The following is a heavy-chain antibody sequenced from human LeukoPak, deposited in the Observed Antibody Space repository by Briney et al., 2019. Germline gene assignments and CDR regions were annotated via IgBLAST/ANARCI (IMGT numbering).Heavy chain of an antibody. CDR2: ISGSGGST. CDR3: ANGLAAAGTKNDY. Sequence: PGGSLRLSRAASGFTFSSYAMSWVRQAPGKGLEWVSAISGSGGSTYYADSVKGRFTISRDNSKNTLYLQMNSLRAEDTAVYYCANGLAAAGTKNDYWGQGTLVTVSS. V-gene: IGHV3-23*01. J-gene: IGHJ4*02. CDR1: GFTFSSYA. D-gene: IGHD6-13*01.